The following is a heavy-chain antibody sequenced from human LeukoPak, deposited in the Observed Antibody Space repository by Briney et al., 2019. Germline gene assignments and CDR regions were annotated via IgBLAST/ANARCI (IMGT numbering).Heavy chain of an antibody. D-gene: IGHD2-2*01. CDR1: GGSFSGYY. CDR3: ARGLYCSSTSCYENAFDI. CDR2: INHSGST. Sequence: SETLSLTCAVYGGSFSGYYWSWIRQPPGKGLEWIGEINHSGSTSYNPSLKSRVTISVDTSKNQFSLKLSSVTAADTAVYYCARGLYCSSTSCYENAFDIWGQGTMVTVSS. V-gene: IGHV4-34*01. J-gene: IGHJ3*02.